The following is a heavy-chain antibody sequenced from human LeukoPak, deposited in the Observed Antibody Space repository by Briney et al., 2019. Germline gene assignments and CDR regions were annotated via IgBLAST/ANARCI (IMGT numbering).Heavy chain of an antibody. Sequence: SETLSLTCTVSGGSISSGGYYWSWIRQPAGKGLEWIGRIYTSGSTNYNPSLKRRVTISVDTSKNQFSLKLSSVTAADTAVYYCARETRISDSLEWLPGGPYFDYWGQGTLVTVSS. CDR2: IYTSGST. D-gene: IGHD3-3*01. CDR3: ARETRISDSLEWLPGGPYFDY. CDR1: GGSISSGGYY. J-gene: IGHJ4*02. V-gene: IGHV4-61*02.